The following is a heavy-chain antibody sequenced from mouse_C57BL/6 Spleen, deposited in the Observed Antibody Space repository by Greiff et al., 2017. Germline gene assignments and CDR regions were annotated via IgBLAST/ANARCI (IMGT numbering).Heavy chain of an antibody. CDR1: GYSFTGYY. D-gene: IGHD3-2*02. J-gene: IGHJ2*01. Sequence: EVQVVESGPELVKPGASVKISCKASGYSFTGYYMNWVKQSPEKSLEWIGEINPSTGGTTYNQKFKAKATLTVDKSSSTAYMQLKSLTSEDSAVYYCARRAHSSGYVGYWGQGTTLTVSS. CDR2: INPSTGGT. CDR3: ARRAHSSGYVGY. V-gene: IGHV1-42*01.